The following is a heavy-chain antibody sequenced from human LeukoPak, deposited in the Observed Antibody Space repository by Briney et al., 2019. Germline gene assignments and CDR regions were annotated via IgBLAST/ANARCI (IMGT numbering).Heavy chain of an antibody. J-gene: IGHJ4*02. D-gene: IGHD1-26*01. CDR2: IKKDGSER. CDR1: ELIFSDFC. V-gene: IGHV3-7*01. CDR3: TRGGRYTSYYWQY. Sequence: GGSLRLSCVASELIFSDFCMTWVRHSRGKGLEWVATIKKDGSERCYVDSVKGRFTISRDNAENTLYLHMNSLRAEDTAVYYCTRGGRYTSYYWQYWGLGTLVTVSS.